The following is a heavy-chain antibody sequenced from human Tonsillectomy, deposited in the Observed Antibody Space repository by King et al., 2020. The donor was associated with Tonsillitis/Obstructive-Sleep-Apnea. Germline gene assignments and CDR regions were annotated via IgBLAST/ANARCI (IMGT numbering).Heavy chain of an antibody. CDR2: IWYDGSNK. CDR3: ASEPTGDSRNC. V-gene: IGHV3-33*01. Sequence: VQLVESGGGVVQPGRSLRLSCTASGFTFSTYGMHWVRQAPGKGLEWVAVIWYDGSNKYYADSVKGRFTISRDNSKNMLYLQMNSLRTEDTAVYYCASEPTGDSRNCWGQGTLVTVSS. D-gene: IGHD7-27*01. J-gene: IGHJ4*02. CDR1: GFTFSTYG.